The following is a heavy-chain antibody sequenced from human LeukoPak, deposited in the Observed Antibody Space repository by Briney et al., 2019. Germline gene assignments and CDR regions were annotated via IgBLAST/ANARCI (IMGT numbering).Heavy chain of an antibody. CDR2: ISWNSGFI. D-gene: IGHD6-13*01. J-gene: IGHJ4*02. Sequence: PGRSLRLSCAASGFSFDDYAIHWVRQAPGKGLEWLSSISWNSGFIDYADSVKGRFTISRDNAKKSLYLQMNSLRAEDTALYYCARDGSGWSRDYWGQGTLVTVSS. CDR1: GFSFDDYA. CDR3: ARDGSGWSRDY. V-gene: IGHV3-9*01.